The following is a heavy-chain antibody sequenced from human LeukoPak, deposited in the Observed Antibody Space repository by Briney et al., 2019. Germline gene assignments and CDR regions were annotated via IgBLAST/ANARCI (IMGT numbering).Heavy chain of an antibody. Sequence: ASVKVSCKASGYTFTSYYMHWVRQATGQGLEWMGWMNPNSGNTGYAQKFQGRVTMTRNTSISTAYMELSSLRSEDTAVYYCARGSGDSSGYYFDYWGQGTLVTVSS. V-gene: IGHV1-8*02. D-gene: IGHD3-22*01. CDR2: MNPNSGNT. CDR1: GYTFTSYY. J-gene: IGHJ4*02. CDR3: ARGSGDSSGYYFDY.